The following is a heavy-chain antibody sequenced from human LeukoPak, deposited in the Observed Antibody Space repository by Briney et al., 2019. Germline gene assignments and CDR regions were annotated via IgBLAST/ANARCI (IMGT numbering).Heavy chain of an antibody. CDR2: MNPNSGNT. Sequence: ASVKVSCKASGYTFTSYDINWVRQATGQGLERMGWMNPNSGNTGYAQEFQGRVTITRNTSISTAYMELSSLRSEDTAVYYCARAIAARYYYYYMDVWGKGTTVTVSS. CDR1: GYTFTSYD. D-gene: IGHD6-6*01. V-gene: IGHV1-8*03. CDR3: ARAIAARYYYYYMDV. J-gene: IGHJ6*03.